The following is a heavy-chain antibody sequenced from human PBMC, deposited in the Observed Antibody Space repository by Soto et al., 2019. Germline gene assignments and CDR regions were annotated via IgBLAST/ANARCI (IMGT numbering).Heavy chain of an antibody. D-gene: IGHD6-13*01. CDR2: MNTNNGYT. CDR1: GYTFTSYD. Sequence: VASVKVSCKTSGYTFTSYDINWVRQASGQGLEWVGWMNTNNGYTAYAPKFQGRVTVTRNTSIRTVYMELSSLRSEDTAVYYCAREWSAAGNYYGMDVWGQGTTVTVSS. J-gene: IGHJ6*02. CDR3: AREWSAAGNYYGMDV. V-gene: IGHV1-8*01.